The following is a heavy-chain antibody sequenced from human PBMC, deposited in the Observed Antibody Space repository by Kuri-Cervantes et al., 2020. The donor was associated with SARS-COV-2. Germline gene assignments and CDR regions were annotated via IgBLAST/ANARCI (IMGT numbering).Heavy chain of an antibody. Sequence: ESLKISCTVSGGSISSSSYYWGWIRQPPGKGLEWIGSIYYSGSTYYNPSLKSRVTISVDTSKNQFSLKLSSVTAADTAVYYCARTDFWSGYYVDYWGQGTLVTVSS. J-gene: IGHJ4*02. D-gene: IGHD3-3*01. V-gene: IGHV4-39*01. CDR3: ARTDFWSGYYVDY. CDR2: IYYSGST. CDR1: GGSISSSSYY.